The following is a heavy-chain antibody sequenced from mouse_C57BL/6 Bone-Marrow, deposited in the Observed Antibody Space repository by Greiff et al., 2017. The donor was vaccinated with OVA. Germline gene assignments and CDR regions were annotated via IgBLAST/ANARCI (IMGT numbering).Heavy chain of an antibody. CDR2: FYPGSGSI. V-gene: IGHV1-62-2*01. D-gene: IGHD3-1*01. CDR3: ARHEEGLLEGVDY. Sequence: VQLQQSGAELVKPGASVKLSCKASGYTFTEYTIHWVKQRSGQGLEWIGWFYPGSGSIKYNEKFKDKATLTADKSSITVYMELSRFTSEDSAVYFCARHEEGLLEGVDYWGQGTSVTVSS. CDR1: GYTFTEYT. J-gene: IGHJ4*01.